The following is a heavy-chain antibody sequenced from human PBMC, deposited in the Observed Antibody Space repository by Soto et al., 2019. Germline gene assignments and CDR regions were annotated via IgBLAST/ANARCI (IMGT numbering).Heavy chain of an antibody. CDR2: VSSSSTYI. CDR1: GFTFSSYS. J-gene: IGHJ6*02. Sequence: GGSLRLSCVASGFTFSSYSMNWVRQAPGKGLEWVSSVSSSSTYIYYADSVKGRFSISRDNAKNTLYLQMNSLRAEDTAVYYCAREGEAPEVKAGYSMAYSYSRMDVWA. CDR3: AREGEAPEVKAGYSMAYSYSRMDV. D-gene: IGHD5-18*01. V-gene: IGHV3-21*01.